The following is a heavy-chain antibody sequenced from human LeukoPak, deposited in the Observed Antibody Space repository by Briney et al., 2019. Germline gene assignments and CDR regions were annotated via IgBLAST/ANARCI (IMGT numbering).Heavy chain of an antibody. CDR3: ARDTYYYDSSGPRFDP. Sequence: KPSETLSLTCAVYGGSFSGYYWSWIRRPPGKGLEWIGELNYSGSTNYNPSLKSRVTISVDTSKNQFSLKLSSVTAADTAVYYCARDTYYYDSSGPRFDPWGQGTLVTVSS. V-gene: IGHV4-34*01. J-gene: IGHJ5*02. D-gene: IGHD3-22*01. CDR2: LNYSGST. CDR1: GGSFSGYY.